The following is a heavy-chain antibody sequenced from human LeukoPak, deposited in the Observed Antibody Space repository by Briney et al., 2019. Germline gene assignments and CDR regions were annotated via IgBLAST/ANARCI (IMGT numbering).Heavy chain of an antibody. CDR1: GYTFTSYD. CDR3: AREGSGYGRRYYYYMDV. Sequence: ASVKVSCKASGYTFTSYDINWVRQATGHGLEWMGWMNPNSGNTGYAQKFQGRVTMTRNTSISTAYMELSSLRSEDTAVYYCAREGSGYGRRYYYYMDVWGKGTTVTISS. CDR2: MNPNSGNT. V-gene: IGHV1-8*01. J-gene: IGHJ6*03. D-gene: IGHD5-12*01.